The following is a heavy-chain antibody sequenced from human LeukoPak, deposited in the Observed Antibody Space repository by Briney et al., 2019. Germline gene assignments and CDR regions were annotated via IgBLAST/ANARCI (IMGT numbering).Heavy chain of an antibody. CDR3: AKDLRTFYDSRGYYSPFAY. J-gene: IGHJ4*02. CDR1: GFTFRNYA. D-gene: IGHD3-22*01. V-gene: IGHV3-23*01. Sequence: PGGSLRLSCAASGFTFRNYAMSWVRQAPGKGLEWVSHISGSGDSTYYADSVKGRFTISRDNSKNALYLQMNSLRAEDTAVYYCAKDLRTFYDSRGYYSPFAYWGQGTLVTVSS. CDR2: ISGSGDST.